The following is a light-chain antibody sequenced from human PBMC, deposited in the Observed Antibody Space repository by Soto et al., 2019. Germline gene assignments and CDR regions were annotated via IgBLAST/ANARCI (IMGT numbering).Light chain of an antibody. Sequence: QSVLTQPPSASGTPGQRVTISCSGSSSNIGSNTVNWYQQLPGTAPKLLIYSNNQRPSGVPDRFSGSKSGTSASLAISGLQSEDEADYYCAAWDDSLNGRVVSGGGTKLTVL. CDR3: AAWDDSLNGRVV. J-gene: IGLJ2*01. V-gene: IGLV1-44*01. CDR2: SNN. CDR1: SSNIGSNT.